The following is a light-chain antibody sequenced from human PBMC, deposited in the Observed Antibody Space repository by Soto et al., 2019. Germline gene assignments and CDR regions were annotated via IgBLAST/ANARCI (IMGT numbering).Light chain of an antibody. CDR2: DAS. CDR1: QSVSSY. J-gene: IGKJ1*01. CDR3: QQRSNWPVT. Sequence: EIVLTQSPATLSLSPGERATLSCRASQSVSSYLAWYQQKPGQAPRLLIYDASNRATGIPARFSGSGSGTDFTLTISSLEPEDFAVYYCQQRSNWPVTSGQGTKV. V-gene: IGKV3-11*01.